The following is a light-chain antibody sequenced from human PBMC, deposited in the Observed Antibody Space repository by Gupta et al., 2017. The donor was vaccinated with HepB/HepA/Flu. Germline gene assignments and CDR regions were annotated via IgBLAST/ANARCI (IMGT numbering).Light chain of an antibody. CDR3: QQRNNWPLT. Sequence: EIVLTQSPATLSLSPGERATLSCRASQSVNSYLAWYQQKVGQAPRLLIYDASNRATGIPARFSGSGSGTDFTLTISSLEPEDLAIYYCQQRNNWPLTFGGGTKVEIK. V-gene: IGKV3-11*01. CDR2: DAS. CDR1: QSVNSY. J-gene: IGKJ4*01.